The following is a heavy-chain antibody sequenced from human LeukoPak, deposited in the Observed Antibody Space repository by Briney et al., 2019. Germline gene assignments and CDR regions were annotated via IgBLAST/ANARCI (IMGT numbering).Heavy chain of an antibody. Sequence: ASVKVSCKASGYTFTSYGISWVRQAPGQGLEWMGWISAYNGNTNYAQKLQGRVTMTTDTSTSTAYMELRSLRSDDTAVYYCARVRWGFYYYGSGSHGPFDYWGQGTLVTVSS. CDR2: ISAYNGNT. D-gene: IGHD3-10*01. V-gene: IGHV1-18*01. J-gene: IGHJ4*02. CDR3: ARVRWGFYYYGSGSHGPFDY. CDR1: GYTFTSYG.